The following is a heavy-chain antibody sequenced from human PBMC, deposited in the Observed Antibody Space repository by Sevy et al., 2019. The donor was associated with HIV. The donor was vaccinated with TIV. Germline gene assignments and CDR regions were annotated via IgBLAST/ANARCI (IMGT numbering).Heavy chain of an antibody. CDR2: ISYDGSNK. J-gene: IGHJ4*02. CDR1: GFTFSSYA. D-gene: IGHD3-10*01. CDR3: ARDPQHRTMVRGVIRGYFDY. Sequence: GGSLRLSCAASGFTFSSYAMHWVRQAPGKGLEWVAVISYDGSNKYYADSVKGRFTISRDNSKNTLYLKMNSLRAEDTAVYYCARDPQHRTMVRGVIRGYFDYWGQGTLVTVSS. V-gene: IGHV3-30-3*01.